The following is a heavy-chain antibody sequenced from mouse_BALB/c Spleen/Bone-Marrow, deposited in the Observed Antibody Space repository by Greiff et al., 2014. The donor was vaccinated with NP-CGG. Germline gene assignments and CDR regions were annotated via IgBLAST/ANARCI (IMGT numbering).Heavy chain of an antibody. CDR2: ISSGGSNT. J-gene: IGHJ4*01. V-gene: IGHV5-6*02. Sequence: DVKLVESGGDLVKPGGSLKLSCAASGFTFSSYGMSWGRQTPDKRLEWVATISSGGSNTYYPDSVKGRFTISRDNAKNTLYLQMSSLKSEDTAMYYCARHQRYYAMDYWGQGTSVPVSS. CDR1: GFTFSSYG. CDR3: ARHQRYYAMDY.